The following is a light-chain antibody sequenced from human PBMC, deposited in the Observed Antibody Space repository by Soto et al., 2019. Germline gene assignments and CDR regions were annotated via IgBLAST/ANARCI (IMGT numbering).Light chain of an antibody. J-gene: IGLJ2*01. Sequence: NFMLTQPHSVSESPGKTVTISCTRSSGSIASNYVQWYQQRPGSAPTTVIYEDNQRPSGVPDRFSGSIDSSSNSASLTISGLKTEDEADYYCQSYDSSNPVVFGGGTKVTFL. CDR2: EDN. V-gene: IGLV6-57*04. CDR1: SGSIASNY. CDR3: QSYDSSNPVV.